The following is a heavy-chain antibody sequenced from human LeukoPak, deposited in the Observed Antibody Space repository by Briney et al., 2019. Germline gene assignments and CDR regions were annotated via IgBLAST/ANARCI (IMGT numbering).Heavy chain of an antibody. CDR2: INGDGRDT. Sequence: GGSLRLSCAASDFAFSSYWMNWVRQAPGKGREWVANINGDGRDTYYVGSVRGRFTISRDNADNSLYLQMHNLRGDDTAVYYCARGVSSAIDWWGQGTLVTVSS. D-gene: IGHD3-10*01. V-gene: IGHV3-7*01. J-gene: IGHJ4*02. CDR3: ARGVSSAIDW. CDR1: DFAFSSYW.